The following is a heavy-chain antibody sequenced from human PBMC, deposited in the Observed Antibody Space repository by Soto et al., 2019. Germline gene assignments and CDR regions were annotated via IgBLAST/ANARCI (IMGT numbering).Heavy chain of an antibody. Sequence: GGSLRLSCAASGVTLSSDANSLGRPAPGEGLEWVSAISGSGGSTYYADSVKGRFTISRDNSKNTLYLQMNSLRTEDTAVYYCTTDSHYTGILVRFDFWGLGTLVTVSS. CDR3: TTDSHYTGILVRFDF. D-gene: IGHD2-8*02. CDR1: GVTLSSDA. CDR2: ISGSGGST. J-gene: IGHJ4*01. V-gene: IGHV3-23*01.